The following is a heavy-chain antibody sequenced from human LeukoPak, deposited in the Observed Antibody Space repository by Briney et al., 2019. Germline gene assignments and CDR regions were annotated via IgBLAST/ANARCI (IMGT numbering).Heavy chain of an antibody. V-gene: IGHV1-46*01. Sequence: ASVKVSCKASGYTFTSYYMHWVRQAPGQGLEWMGIINPSGGSTSYAQKFQGRVTMTRDTSTSTVYMELSSLRSEDTAVYYCARLGYCSSTSCYTRDAFDIWGQGTMVTDSS. D-gene: IGHD2-2*02. J-gene: IGHJ3*02. CDR3: ARLGYCSSTSCYTRDAFDI. CDR1: GYTFTSYY. CDR2: INPSGGST.